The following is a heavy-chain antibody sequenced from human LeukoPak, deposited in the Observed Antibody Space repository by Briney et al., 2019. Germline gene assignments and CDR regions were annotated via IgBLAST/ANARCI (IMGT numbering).Heavy chain of an antibody. V-gene: IGHV4-59*01. J-gene: IGHJ4*02. D-gene: IGHD3-22*01. CDR1: GGSISSYY. CDR2: IYYSGST. Sequence: SETLSLTCTVSGGSISSYYWSWIRQPPGKGLEWIGYIYYSGSTNYNPSLKSRVTISVDTSKKQFSLKLSSVTAADTAVYYCARVAVDSSGYYWPLDYWGQGTLVTVSS. CDR3: ARVAVDSSGYYWPLDY.